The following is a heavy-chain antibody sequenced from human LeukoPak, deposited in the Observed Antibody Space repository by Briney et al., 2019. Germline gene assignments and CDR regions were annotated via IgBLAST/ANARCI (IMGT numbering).Heavy chain of an antibody. J-gene: IGHJ4*02. CDR1: GYSISSGYF. CDR2: IYYSGST. D-gene: IGHD3-22*01. CDR3: ASRHYYDSSGYYN. V-gene: IGHV4-38-2*02. Sequence: SETLSLTCNVSGYSISSGYFWGWVRQPPGKGLEWIGSIYYSGSTYYNPSLKSRVTISVDTSKNQFSLKLSSVTAADTAVYYCASRHYYDSSGYYNWGQGTLVTVSS.